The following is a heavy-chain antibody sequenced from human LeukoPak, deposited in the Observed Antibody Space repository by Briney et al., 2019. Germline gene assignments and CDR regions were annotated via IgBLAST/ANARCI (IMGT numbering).Heavy chain of an antibody. Sequence: SVKVSCKASGGTFSSYTISWVRQAPGQGLEWMGRIIPILGIANYAQKFQGRVTITADKPTSTAYMELSSLRSEDTAVYYCARDPSTTYYDILTGFDPWGQGTLVTVSS. CDR1: GGTFSSYT. CDR3: ARDPSTTYYDILTGFDP. CDR2: IIPILGIA. J-gene: IGHJ5*02. D-gene: IGHD3-9*01. V-gene: IGHV1-69*04.